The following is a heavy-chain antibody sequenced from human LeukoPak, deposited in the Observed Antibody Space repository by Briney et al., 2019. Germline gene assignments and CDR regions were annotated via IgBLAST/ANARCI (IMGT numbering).Heavy chain of an antibody. Sequence: PGGSLRLSCAASGFTFSSYSMNWVRQAPGKGLEWVSSISSSSSYIYYADSVKGRFTISRDNAKNSLYLQTNSLRAEDTAVYYCARVGQWLDIYYFDYWGQGTLVTVSS. CDR1: GFTFSSYS. CDR2: ISSSSSYI. J-gene: IGHJ4*02. CDR3: ARVGQWLDIYYFDY. D-gene: IGHD6-19*01. V-gene: IGHV3-21*01.